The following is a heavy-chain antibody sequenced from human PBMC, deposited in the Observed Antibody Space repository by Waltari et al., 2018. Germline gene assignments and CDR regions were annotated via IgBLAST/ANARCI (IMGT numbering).Heavy chain of an antibody. CDR2: IIPIFGTA. V-gene: IGHV1-69*13. D-gene: IGHD1-20*01. CDR3: ARVPNTPLTGTYYYYYGMDV. CDR1: GGTFSSYA. Sequence: QVQLVQSGAEVKKPGSSVKVSCKASGGTFSSYAISWVRQAPGQGLEWMGGIIPIFGTANDAQKFQGRVTITADESTSTAYMELSSLRSEDTAVYYCARVPNTPLTGTYYYYYGMDVWGQGTTVTVSS. J-gene: IGHJ6*02.